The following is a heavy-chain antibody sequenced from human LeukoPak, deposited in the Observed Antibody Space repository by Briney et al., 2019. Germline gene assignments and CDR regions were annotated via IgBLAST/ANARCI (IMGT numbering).Heavy chain of an antibody. CDR2: IYYSGST. CDR1: GGSISPYY. Sequence: SETLSLTCDVSGGSISPYYWGWIRQPPGKGLEWIGSIYYSGSTYYNPSLKSRVTISVDTSKNQFSLKLSSVTAADTAVYYCASGHNKNVVVIVYWGQGTLVTVSS. CDR3: ASGHNKNVVVIVY. J-gene: IGHJ4*02. V-gene: IGHV4-39*01. D-gene: IGHD2-21*01.